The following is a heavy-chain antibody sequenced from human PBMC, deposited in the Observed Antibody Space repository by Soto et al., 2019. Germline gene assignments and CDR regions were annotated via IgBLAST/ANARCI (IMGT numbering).Heavy chain of an antibody. V-gene: IGHV4-34*01. CDR2: INHSGST. D-gene: IGHD5-12*01. CDR1: GGSFSGYY. Sequence: SETLSLTCAVYGGSFSGYYWSWIRQPPGKGLEWIGEINHSGSTNYNPSLKSRVTISVDTSKNQFSLKLSSVTAADTAVYYCARGEWLQFDYWGQGTLVTVSS. CDR3: ARGEWLQFDY. J-gene: IGHJ4*02.